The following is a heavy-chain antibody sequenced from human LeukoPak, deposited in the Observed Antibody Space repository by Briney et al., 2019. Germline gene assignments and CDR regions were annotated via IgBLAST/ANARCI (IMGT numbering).Heavy chain of an antibody. V-gene: IGHV3-21*06. CDR3: ARGTDWSPLDFDF. CDR2: ISSTRDNYK. Sequence: GGSLRLTCVASGFTFSAYNIHGVRQAPGEPLEWVSTISSTRDNYKYYGDSVRGRFTISRDNAKNSVYLQMNSLTVADTAVYFCARGTDWSPLDFDFWGRGTQVAVSS. J-gene: IGHJ4*02. D-gene: IGHD3-9*01. CDR1: GFTFSAYN.